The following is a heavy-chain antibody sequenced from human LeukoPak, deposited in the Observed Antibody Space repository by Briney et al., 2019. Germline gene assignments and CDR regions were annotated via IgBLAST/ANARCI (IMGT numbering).Heavy chain of an antibody. CDR1: GGSISSSSYY. V-gene: IGHV4-61*05. CDR2: IYYSGST. J-gene: IGHJ4*02. CDR3: AMAYYYGSGSFDY. D-gene: IGHD3-10*01. Sequence: SETLSLTCTVSGGSISSSSYYWGWIRQPPGKGLEWIGYIYYSGSTNYNPSLKSRVTISVDTSKNQFSLKLSSVTAADTAVYYCAMAYYYGSGSFDYWGQGTLVTVSS.